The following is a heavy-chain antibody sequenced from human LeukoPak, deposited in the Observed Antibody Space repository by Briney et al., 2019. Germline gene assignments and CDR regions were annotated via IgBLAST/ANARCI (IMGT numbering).Heavy chain of an antibody. D-gene: IGHD3-22*01. Sequence: GGSLRLSCAASGFTISSHWMHWVRQAPGKGLEWVAVISYDGSNKYYADSVKGRFTISRDNSKNTLYLQMNSLRAEDTAVYYCVRGAGYYYDRSGYLADPWGQGTLVTVSS. CDR2: ISYDGSNK. J-gene: IGHJ5*02. V-gene: IGHV3-30-3*01. CDR3: VRGAGYYYDRSGYLADP. CDR1: GFTISSHW.